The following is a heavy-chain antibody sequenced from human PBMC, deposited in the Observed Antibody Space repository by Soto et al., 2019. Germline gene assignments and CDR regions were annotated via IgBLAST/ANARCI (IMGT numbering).Heavy chain of an antibody. J-gene: IGHJ6*02. D-gene: IGHD5-18*01. Sequence: PGGSLRLSCAASGFTFSSYAMSWVRQAPGKGLEWVSAISGSGGSTYYADSVKGRFTISRDNSKNTLYLQMNSLRAEDTAVYYCAKVVDTPYYYYYGMDVWGQGTTVTVSS. CDR1: GFTFSSYA. CDR3: AKVVDTPYYYYYGMDV. CDR2: ISGSGGST. V-gene: IGHV3-23*01.